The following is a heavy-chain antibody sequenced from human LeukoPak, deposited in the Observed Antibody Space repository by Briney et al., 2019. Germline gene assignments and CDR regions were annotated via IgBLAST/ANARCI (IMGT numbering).Heavy chain of an antibody. CDR3: ARDYCSSTSCYYYYYGMDV. CDR1: GFTFSSYW. D-gene: IGHD2-2*01. J-gene: IGHJ6*02. CDR2: INTDGSDT. V-gene: IGHV3-74*01. Sequence: PGGSLRLSCAASGFTFSSYWMHWVRQAPGKGLVWVSRINTDGSDTTYADSVKGRFTISRDNAKNTLYLQMNSLRAEDTAVYYCARDYCSSTSCYYYYYGMDVWGQGTTVTVSS.